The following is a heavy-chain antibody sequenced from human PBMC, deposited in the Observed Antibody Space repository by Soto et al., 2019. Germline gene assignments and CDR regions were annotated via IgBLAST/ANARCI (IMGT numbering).Heavy chain of an antibody. J-gene: IGHJ3*02. Sequence: QVQLVESGGGVVQPGRSLRLSCAASGFSFSNFGMHWVRQAPGKGLEWVALIWYDGSNKYYADSVKGRFTISRDNSRNTLYLQMDSLRAXXXAVXYXXXXXXXXXXAXXXWGQGTMVTVSS. V-gene: IGHV3-33*01. CDR2: IWYDGSNK. CDR1: GFSFSNFG. CDR3: XXXXXXXXXAXXX.